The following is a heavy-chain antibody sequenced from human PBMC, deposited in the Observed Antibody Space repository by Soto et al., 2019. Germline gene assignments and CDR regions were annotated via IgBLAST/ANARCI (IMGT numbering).Heavy chain of an antibody. CDR2: IYYSGST. CDR1: GGSISSGGYY. V-gene: IGHV4-30-4*01. Sequence: PSETLSLTCAVSGGSISSGGYYWSWIRQPPGKGLEWIGYIYYSGSTYYNPSLKSRVTISVDTSKNQFSLKLSSVTAADTAVYYCASYYDSSGYYAYYFDYWGQGTLVTSPQ. D-gene: IGHD3-22*01. CDR3: ASYYDSSGYYAYYFDY. J-gene: IGHJ4*02.